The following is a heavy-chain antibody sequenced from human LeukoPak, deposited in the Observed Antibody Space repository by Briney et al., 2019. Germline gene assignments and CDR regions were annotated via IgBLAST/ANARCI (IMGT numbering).Heavy chain of an antibody. Sequence: GGSPRLSCAASGFTFSSYAMSWVRQAPGKGLEWVSAISGSGGSTYYADSVKGRFTISRDNSKNTLYLQMNSLRAEDTAVYYCAKADLLWFGELLFRTSLDYWGQGTLVTVSS. CDR2: ISGSGGST. D-gene: IGHD3-10*01. CDR1: GFTFSSYA. CDR3: AKADLLWFGELLFRTSLDY. V-gene: IGHV3-23*01. J-gene: IGHJ4*02.